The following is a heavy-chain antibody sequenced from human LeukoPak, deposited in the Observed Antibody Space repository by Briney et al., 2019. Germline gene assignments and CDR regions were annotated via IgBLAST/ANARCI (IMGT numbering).Heavy chain of an antibody. CDR3: ARDTYYYDSSGYYRLDY. J-gene: IGHJ4*02. Sequence: SETLSLTCTVSGGSISSYYWSWIRQPAGKGLEWIGRIYTSGSTNYNPSLKSRVTMSVGTSKNQFSLKLSSVTAADTAVYYCARDTYYYDSSGYYRLDYWGQGTLVTVSS. V-gene: IGHV4-4*07. D-gene: IGHD3-22*01. CDR1: GGSISSYY. CDR2: IYTSGST.